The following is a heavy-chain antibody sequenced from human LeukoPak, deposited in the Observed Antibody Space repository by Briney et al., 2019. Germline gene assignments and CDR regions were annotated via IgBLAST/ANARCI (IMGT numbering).Heavy chain of an antibody. CDR2: IYYSGST. V-gene: IGHV4-59*08. CDR3: AGGPGRPYYFDY. CDR1: GGSISSYY. Sequence: SETLSLTCTVSGGSISSYYWSWIRQPPGKGLEWIGYIYYSGSTNYNPSLKSRVTISVDTSKNQFSLKLSSVTAADTAVYYCAGGPGRPYYFDYWGQGTLVTVSS. J-gene: IGHJ4*02.